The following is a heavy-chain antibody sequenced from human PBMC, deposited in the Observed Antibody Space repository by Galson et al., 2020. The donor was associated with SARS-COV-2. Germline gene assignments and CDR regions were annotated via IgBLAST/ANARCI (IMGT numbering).Heavy chain of an antibody. CDR2: ISGSGGST. V-gene: IGHV3-23*01. CDR3: AKVSKRTYYYDSSGYQEGFDY. D-gene: IGHD3-22*01. Sequence: GESLKISCAASGFTFSSYAMSWVRQAPGKGLEWVSAISGSGGSTYYADSVKGRFTISRDNSKSTLYLQMNSLRAEDTAVYYCAKVSKRTYYYDSSGYQEGFDYWGQGTLVTVSS. J-gene: IGHJ4*02. CDR1: GFTFSSYA.